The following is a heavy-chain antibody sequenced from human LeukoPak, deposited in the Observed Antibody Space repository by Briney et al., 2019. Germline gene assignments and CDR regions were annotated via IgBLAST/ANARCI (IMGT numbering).Heavy chain of an antibody. CDR1: GGSISSYY. CDR2: IYYSGST. CDR3: ASRVYTGVMDV. Sequence: PSETLSLTCTVSGGSISSYYWSWIRQPPGKGLEWIGYIYYSGSTNYNPSLKSRVTISVDTSKNQFSLKLSSVTAADTAVYYCASRVYTGVMDVWGQGTTVTVSS. V-gene: IGHV4-59*01. J-gene: IGHJ6*02. D-gene: IGHD2-8*01.